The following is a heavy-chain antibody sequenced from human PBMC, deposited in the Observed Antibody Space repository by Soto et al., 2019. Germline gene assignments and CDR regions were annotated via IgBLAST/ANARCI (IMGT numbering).Heavy chain of an antibody. D-gene: IGHD4-17*01. J-gene: IGHJ6*02. CDR1: GGSISSGGYY. Sequence: SETLSLTCTVSGGSISSGGYYWSWIRQHPGKGLEWIGHIYYSGSTFYNPSLKSRVTISVDKSKKHFSLKLTSVTAADTAVYYCAREEGAVTTGGYYYYYGLDVWGQGTTVTAP. V-gene: IGHV4-31*03. CDR3: AREEGAVTTGGYYYYYGLDV. CDR2: IYYSGST.